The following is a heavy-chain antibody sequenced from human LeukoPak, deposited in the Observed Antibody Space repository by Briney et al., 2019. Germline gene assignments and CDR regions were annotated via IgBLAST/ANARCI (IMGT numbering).Heavy chain of an antibody. V-gene: IGHV3-9*01. D-gene: IGHD7-27*01. J-gene: IGHJ6*02. Sequence: GGSLRLSCAASGFTFDDYAMHWVRQAPGKGLEWVSGISWNSGSIGYADSVKGRFTIYRDNAKNSLYLQMNSLRAEDTALYYCAKDQLGSGYYYGMDVWGQGTTVTVSS. CDR1: GFTFDDYA. CDR2: ISWNSGSI. CDR3: AKDQLGSGYYYGMDV.